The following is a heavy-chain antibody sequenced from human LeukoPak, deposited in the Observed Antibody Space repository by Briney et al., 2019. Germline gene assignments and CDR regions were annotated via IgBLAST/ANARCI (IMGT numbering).Heavy chain of an antibody. CDR3: ARDRGETLTGYGLTFDY. V-gene: IGHV1-2*02. Sequence: ASVKVSCKASGHTFTKYYMHWVRQAPGQGPEWMGWINPNSGGTDYSQKFQGRVTMTRDTSISTAYMELRRLRSDDTAVYYCARDRGETLTGYGLTFDYWGQGTLVTVSS. D-gene: IGHD3-9*01. J-gene: IGHJ4*02. CDR1: GHTFTKYY. CDR2: INPNSGGT.